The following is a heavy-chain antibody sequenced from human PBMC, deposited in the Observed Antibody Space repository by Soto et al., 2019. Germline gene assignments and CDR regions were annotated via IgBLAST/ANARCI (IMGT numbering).Heavy chain of an antibody. CDR3: AKDGTVTKLYWYFDL. CDR2: ISGSGGST. CDR1: GFTFSSYA. Sequence: GGSLRLSCAASGFTFSSYAMSWVRQAPGKGLEWVSAISGSGGSTYYADSVKGRFTISRDNSKNTLYLQMNSLRAEDTAVYYCAKDGTVTKLYWYFDLWGRGTLVTVSS. D-gene: IGHD4-17*01. J-gene: IGHJ2*01. V-gene: IGHV3-23*01.